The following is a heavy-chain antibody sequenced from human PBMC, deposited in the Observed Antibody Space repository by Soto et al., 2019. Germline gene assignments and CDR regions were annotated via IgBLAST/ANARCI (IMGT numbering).Heavy chain of an antibody. V-gene: IGHV3-23*01. J-gene: IGHJ4*02. Sequence: LRLSCAASGFTFSSYAMSWVRQAPGKGLEWVSAISGSGGSTYYADSVKGRFTISRDNSKNTLYLQMNSLRAEDTAVYYCAKSPGTLTMVRGVIINYFDYWGQGTLVTVSS. CDR3: AKSPGTLTMVRGVIINYFDY. CDR1: GFTFSSYA. CDR2: ISGSGGST. D-gene: IGHD3-10*01.